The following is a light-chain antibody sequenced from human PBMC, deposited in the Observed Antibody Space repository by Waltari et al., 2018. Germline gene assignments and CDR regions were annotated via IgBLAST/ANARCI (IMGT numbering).Light chain of an antibody. CDR1: SSNIGSNY. J-gene: IGLJ2*01. CDR2: RNN. CDR3: AAWDDSLSGQV. Sequence: QSVLTQPPSASGTPGQRVTISCSGSSSNIGSNYVYWYQQLPGTAPKLLIDRNNRRPPGVPDRCSGSKSGTSASLAISGLRSEDEADYYCAAWDDSLSGQVFGGGTKLTVL. V-gene: IGLV1-47*01.